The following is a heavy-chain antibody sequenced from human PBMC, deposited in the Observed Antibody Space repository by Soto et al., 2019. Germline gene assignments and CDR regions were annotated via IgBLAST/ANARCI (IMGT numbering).Heavy chain of an antibody. D-gene: IGHD6-19*01. Sequence: QVQLVQSGAEVKKPGSSVKVSCKASGGTFSSYAINWVRQAPGQGLEWKGGIIPIFATADYAQKFKGRVTXTXXXAXXTDNMGLSSVVSDVSAGYYCARWLYGVNYYYGMDVWGQGTTVTVSS. V-gene: IGHV1-69*05. CDR2: IIPIFATA. J-gene: IGHJ6*02. CDR1: GGTFSSYA. CDR3: ARWLYGVNYYYGMDV.